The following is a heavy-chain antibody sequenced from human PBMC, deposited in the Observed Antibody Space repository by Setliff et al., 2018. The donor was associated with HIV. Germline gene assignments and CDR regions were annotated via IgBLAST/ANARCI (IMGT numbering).Heavy chain of an antibody. D-gene: IGHD5-12*01. CDR2: IYYSGST. V-gene: IGHV4-59*11. J-gene: IGHJ5*02. CDR3: TLTSRLDGYFDP. Sequence: SETLSLTCTVSGGSIRGHYWSWIRQPPGKGLEWIGTIYYSGSTYYKPSLKSRGTISVDTSKNQFYLKLNSVTAANSAVYYCTLTSRLDGYFDPWGQGTLVTVSS. CDR1: GGSIRGHY.